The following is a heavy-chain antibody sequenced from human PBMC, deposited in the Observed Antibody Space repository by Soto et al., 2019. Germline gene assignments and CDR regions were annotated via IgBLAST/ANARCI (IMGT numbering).Heavy chain of an antibody. CDR1: GFTSSSYE. V-gene: IGHV3-48*03. Sequence: GGSLRLSCAASGFTSSSYEMNWVRQAPGKGLEWVSYISSSGSTVYYADSVKGRFTISRDNAKNSLYLQMNSLRAEDTAVYYCARGANYYGMDVWGQGTTVTVSS. CDR2: ISSSGSTV. J-gene: IGHJ6*02. CDR3: ARGANYYGMDV.